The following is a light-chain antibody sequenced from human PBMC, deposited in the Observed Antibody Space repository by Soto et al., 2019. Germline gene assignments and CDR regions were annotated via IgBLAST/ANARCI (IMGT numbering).Light chain of an antibody. J-gene: IGKJ1*01. Sequence: EIVLTQSPGTLSLSPGERATLSCRASQSVSSSYLAWYQQKPGQDPRLLIYGASSRATGIPDRFSGSGSGTDFTLTISRLEPEDFAVYYCQQYRSSPCTFGQGTKVAIK. CDR3: QQYRSSPCT. CDR2: GAS. V-gene: IGKV3-20*01. CDR1: QSVSSSY.